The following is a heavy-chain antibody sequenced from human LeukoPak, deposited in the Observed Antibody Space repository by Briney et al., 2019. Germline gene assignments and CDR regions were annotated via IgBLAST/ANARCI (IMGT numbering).Heavy chain of an antibody. CDR1: GFTFSSYA. V-gene: IGHV3-23*01. J-gene: IGHJ4*02. CDR2: ISGRGGST. Sequence: GGSLRLSCAASGFTFSSYAMSWVRQAPGKGLERLSAISGRGGSTYYADSVKGRFTISRDNSKNTLYLQMNSLRAEDTAVYYCAKGGATRFGYYFDYWGQGTLVTVSS. D-gene: IGHD5-24*01. CDR3: AKGGATRFGYYFDY.